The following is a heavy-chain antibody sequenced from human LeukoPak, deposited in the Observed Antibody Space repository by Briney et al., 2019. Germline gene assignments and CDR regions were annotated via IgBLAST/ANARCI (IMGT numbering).Heavy chain of an antibody. CDR1: GGTFSSCA. D-gene: IGHD4-11*01. J-gene: IGHJ5*02. V-gene: IGHV1-69*05. CDR3: ARGGHTVTQDTGFNWFDP. CDR2: IIPIFGTA. Sequence: GASVKVSCKASGGTFSSCAISWVRQAPGQGLEWMGGIIPIFGTANYAQKFQGRVTITTDESTSTAYMELSSLRSEDTAVYYCARGGHTVTQDTGFNWFDPWGQGTLVTVSS.